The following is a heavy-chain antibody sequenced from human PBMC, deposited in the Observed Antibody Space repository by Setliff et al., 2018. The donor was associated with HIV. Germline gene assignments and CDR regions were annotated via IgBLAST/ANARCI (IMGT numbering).Heavy chain of an antibody. J-gene: IGHJ5*02. Sequence: PSETLSLTCTVSGGSIRNYYWSWIRQSAGKGLEWIGRVHKSGNTDYNPSLKGRVTMSVDTSKNQFFLKLTSMTAADTAIYYCARDMEDFGVLPSAPFDPWGRGTQVTVS. CDR2: VHKSGNT. V-gene: IGHV4-4*07. CDR3: ARDMEDFGVLPSAPFDP. D-gene: IGHD2-2*01. CDR1: GGSIRNYY.